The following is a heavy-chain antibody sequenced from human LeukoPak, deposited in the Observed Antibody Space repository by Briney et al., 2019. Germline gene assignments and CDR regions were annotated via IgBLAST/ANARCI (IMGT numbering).Heavy chain of an antibody. CDR1: GGSISSYY. V-gene: IGHV4-59*01. CDR3: TVVSGYYDHDAFDI. CDR2: IYYSGST. J-gene: IGHJ3*02. Sequence: SETLSLTCTVSGGSISSYYWGWIRQPPGKGLEWIGYIYYSGSTNYNPSLKSRVTISVDTSKNQFSLKLSSVTAADTAVYYCTVVSGYYDHDAFDIWGQGTMVTVSS. D-gene: IGHD3-22*01.